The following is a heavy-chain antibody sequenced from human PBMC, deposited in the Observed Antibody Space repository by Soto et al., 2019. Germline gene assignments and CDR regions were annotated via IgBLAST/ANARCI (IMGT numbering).Heavy chain of an antibody. CDR3: AITPGSYTAVDD. CDR2: FNAYGLKT. CDR1: GYTFTSYG. D-gene: IGHD3-10*01. V-gene: IGHV1-18*01. Sequence: QVQLVQSGAEAKKPGASVKVSCKASGYTFTSYGISWVRQAPGQGLEWMGWFNAYGLKTDYAQKFHGRVTMTRDTSTSTVYMEMRRLRSDDTAMYYCAITPGSYTAVDDWGQGTLVTVSS. J-gene: IGHJ4*02.